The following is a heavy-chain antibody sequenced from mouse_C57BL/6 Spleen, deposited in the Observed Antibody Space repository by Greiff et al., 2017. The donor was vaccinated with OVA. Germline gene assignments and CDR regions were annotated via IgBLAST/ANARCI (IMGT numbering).Heavy chain of an antibody. J-gene: IGHJ4*01. CDR1: GYAFTNYL. D-gene: IGHD2-1*01. Sequence: QVHVKQSGAELVRPGTSVKVSCKASGYAFTNYLIEWVKQRPGQGLEWIGVINPGSGGTNYNEKFKGKATLTADKSSSTAYMQLSSLTSEDSAVYFCARSGYGNYEAMDYWGQGTSVTVSS. CDR3: ARSGYGNYEAMDY. V-gene: IGHV1-54*01. CDR2: INPGSGGT.